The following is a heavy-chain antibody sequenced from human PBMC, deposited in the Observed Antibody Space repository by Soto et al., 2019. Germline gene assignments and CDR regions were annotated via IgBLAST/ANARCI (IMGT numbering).Heavy chain of an antibody. V-gene: IGHV6-1*01. CDR3: AREVGAGTQQYYYYYGMDV. D-gene: IGHD6-19*01. Sequence: SQTLSLTCVISGDSVSSNSAAWNWIRQSPSRGLEWLGRTYYRSKWYNDYAVSVKSRITINPDTSKNQFSLQLNSVTPEDTAVYYCAREVGAGTQQYYYYYGMDVWGQGTTVTVSS. CDR2: TYYRSKWYN. J-gene: IGHJ6*02. CDR1: GDSVSSNSAA.